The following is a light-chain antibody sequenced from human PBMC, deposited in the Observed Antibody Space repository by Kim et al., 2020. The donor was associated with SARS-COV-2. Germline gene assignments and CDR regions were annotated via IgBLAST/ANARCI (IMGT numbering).Light chain of an antibody. CDR3: SSYVGSNSYV. V-gene: IGLV2-8*01. CDR2: EVS. Sequence: GQSVTISCTGSSSDIGSYDYVSWYQQPPGKAPKLMIFEVSKRPSGVPDRFSGSKSGNTASLTVSGLQAEDEADYYCSSYVGSNSYVFGTGTKVTVL. J-gene: IGLJ1*01. CDR1: SSDIGSYDY.